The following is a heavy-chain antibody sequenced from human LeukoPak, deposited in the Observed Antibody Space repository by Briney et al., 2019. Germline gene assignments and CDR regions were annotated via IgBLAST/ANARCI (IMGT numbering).Heavy chain of an antibody. CDR2: IYSGGST. Sequence: PGGSLRLSCAASGFTVSSNYMSWVRQAPGKGLEWVSVIYSGGSTYYADSVKGRFTISRDNSKYTLYLQMNSLRAEDTAVYYCASPSGYCSSTSCYGLTGLDYWGQGTLVTVSS. J-gene: IGHJ4*02. D-gene: IGHD2-2*01. V-gene: IGHV3-53*01. CDR3: ASPSGYCSSTSCYGLTGLDY. CDR1: GFTVSSNY.